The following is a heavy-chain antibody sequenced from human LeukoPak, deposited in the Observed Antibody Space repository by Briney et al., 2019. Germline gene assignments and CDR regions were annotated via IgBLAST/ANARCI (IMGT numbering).Heavy chain of an antibody. CDR1: GFTFSDYA. J-gene: IGHJ6*02. D-gene: IGHD6-13*01. Sequence: GGSLRLSCAVSGFTFSDYALSWVRQAPGKGLEWVSAIDRSGGNTYYADSVKGRFSISRDNSKNTLYLQMNSLRAEDTAVYYCARDLRGSSWYLDGMDVWGQGTTVTVSS. V-gene: IGHV3-23*01. CDR2: IDRSGGNT. CDR3: ARDLRGSSWYLDGMDV.